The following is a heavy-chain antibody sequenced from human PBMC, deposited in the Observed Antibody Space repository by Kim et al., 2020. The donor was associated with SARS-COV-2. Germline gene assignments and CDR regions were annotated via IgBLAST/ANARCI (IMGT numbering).Heavy chain of an antibody. D-gene: IGHD2-15*01. CDR2: LIPLFRKV. J-gene: IGHJ1*01. CDR3: ARDRIAGGLPYFQN. Sequence: SVKVSCRTSGDTSRSYIINWVRQAPGHGPEWMGSLIPLFRKVTYAQKFQGRITITADESTDTSYLELTGLTYPETAVYYCARDRIAGGLPYFQNWGQG. V-gene: IGHV1-69*13. CDR1: GDTSRSYI.